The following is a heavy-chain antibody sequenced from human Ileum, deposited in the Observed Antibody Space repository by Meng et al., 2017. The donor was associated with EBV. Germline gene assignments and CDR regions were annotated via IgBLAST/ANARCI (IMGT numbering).Heavy chain of an antibody. D-gene: IGHD6-19*01. Sequence: HPRESVKSQAQSSGLQSNTSGYTDGTNSSSNGWVWVRQPPGKGLVWNGEIYHSGSTNYNPFLKSRVTISVDKSKNQFSLNLSSVTAADTAVYYWARVGQWLPIDYWGQGTLVTVSS. CDR2: IYHSGST. V-gene: IGHV4-4*02. CDR3: ARVGQWLPIDY. J-gene: IGHJ4*02. CDR1: DGTNSSSNG.